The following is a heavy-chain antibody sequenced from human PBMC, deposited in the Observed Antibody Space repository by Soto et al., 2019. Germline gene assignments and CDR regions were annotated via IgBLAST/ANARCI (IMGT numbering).Heavy chain of an antibody. CDR1: GFTFSSYA. V-gene: IGHV3-30-3*01. J-gene: IGHJ4*02. D-gene: IGHD5-12*01. CDR2: ISYDGSNK. CDR3: ARDSAFGYSSYDLPY. Sequence: PGGSLRLSCAASGFTFSSYAMRWVRQAPGKGLEWVAVISYDGSNKYYADCVKGRFTSCRDNTKSTLYLQGNSLRAGDTAVYYCARDSAFGYSSYDLPYCGQGTLVTVSS.